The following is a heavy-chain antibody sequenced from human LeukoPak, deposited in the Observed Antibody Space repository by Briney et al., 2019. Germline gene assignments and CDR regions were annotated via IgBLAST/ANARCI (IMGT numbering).Heavy chain of an antibody. CDR1: GGSISSGSYY. V-gene: IGHV4-61*02. Sequence: PSQTLSLTCTVSGGSISSGSYYWSWIRQPAGKGLEWIGRIYTSGSTNYNPSLKSRVTISVDTSKNQFSLKLSSVTAADTAVYYCARDLLYGGNLFDYWGQGTLVTVSS. D-gene: IGHD4-23*01. CDR2: IYTSGST. CDR3: ARDLLYGGNLFDY. J-gene: IGHJ4*02.